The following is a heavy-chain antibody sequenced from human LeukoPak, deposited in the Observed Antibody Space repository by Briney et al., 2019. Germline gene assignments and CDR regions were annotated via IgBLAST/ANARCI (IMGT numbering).Heavy chain of an antibody. CDR1: GFTFSIYA. CDR2: ISGSGGST. Sequence: GRSLRLSCAASGFTFSIYAMSWVRQAPGKRREWVSAISGSGGSTYYADSVKGRFTISRDNSKNTLYLQMNSLRAEDTAVYYCAKPATVTLIDYWGQGTLVTVSS. D-gene: IGHD4-17*01. CDR3: AKPATVTLIDY. V-gene: IGHV3-23*01. J-gene: IGHJ4*02.